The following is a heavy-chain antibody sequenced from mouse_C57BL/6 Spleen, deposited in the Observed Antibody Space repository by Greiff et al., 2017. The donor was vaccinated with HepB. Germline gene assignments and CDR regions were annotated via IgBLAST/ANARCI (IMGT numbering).Heavy chain of an antibody. Sequence: EVKLEESGAELVRPGASVKLSCTASGFNIKDDYMHWVKQRPEQGLEWIGWIDPENGDTEYASKFQGKATITADTSSNTAYLQLSSLTSEDTAVYYCTTRPITTVNYWGQGTTLTVSS. D-gene: IGHD1-1*01. CDR1: GFNIKDDY. V-gene: IGHV14-4*01. J-gene: IGHJ2*01. CDR2: IDPENGDT. CDR3: TTRPITTVNY.